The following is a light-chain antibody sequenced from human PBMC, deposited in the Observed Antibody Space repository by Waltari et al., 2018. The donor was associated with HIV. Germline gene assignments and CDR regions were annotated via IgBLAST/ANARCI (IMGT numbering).Light chain of an antibody. CDR1: ISDVGGNKY. CDR3: YSYAGTSVL. CDR2: GVH. Sequence: QSALTQPRSVSGSPGQSVSISCTGIISDVGGNKYVSWYQQYPGKAPKLILSGVHNRPSGVPDRFAGSKSGSTASLTISGLQAEDEADYFCYSYAGTSVLFGGGTKLTVL. J-gene: IGLJ2*01. V-gene: IGLV2-11*01.